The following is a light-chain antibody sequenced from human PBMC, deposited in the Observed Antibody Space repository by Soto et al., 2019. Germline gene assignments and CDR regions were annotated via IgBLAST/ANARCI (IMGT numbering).Light chain of an antibody. CDR2: DVT. J-gene: IGLJ1*01. V-gene: IGLV2-11*01. CDR3: YSYAGTYTFV. Sequence: QSALTQPRSVSGSPGQSVTIPCTGTSSDVGRYNYVSWYQQHTGKAPKLMIYDVTQPPSGVPDRFSGSKSGNTASLTISGLQAEDEANYFCYSYAGTYTFVFGPGTKLTVL. CDR1: SSDVGRYNY.